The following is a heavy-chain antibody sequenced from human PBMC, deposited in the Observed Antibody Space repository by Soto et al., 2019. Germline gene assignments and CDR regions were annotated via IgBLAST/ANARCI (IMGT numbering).Heavy chain of an antibody. D-gene: IGHD3-22*01. CDR2: IYPGDSDT. CDR1: GYSFTSYW. Sequence: PGESLKISCKGSGYSFTSYWIGWVRQMPGKVLEWMGIIYPGDSDTRYSPSFQGQVTISADKSISTAYLQWSSLKASDTAMYYCARAPGYYDSSGPPWFDPWGQGTLVTVSS. CDR3: ARAPGYYDSSGPPWFDP. V-gene: IGHV5-51*01. J-gene: IGHJ5*02.